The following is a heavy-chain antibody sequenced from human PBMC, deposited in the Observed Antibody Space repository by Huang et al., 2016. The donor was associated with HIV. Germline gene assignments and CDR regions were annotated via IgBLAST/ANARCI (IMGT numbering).Heavy chain of an antibody. V-gene: IGHV1-69*01. D-gene: IGHD6-6*01. Sequence: QVQLVQSGAEVKKPGSSVKVSCKASGGTFSTYAISWVRQAPGQGLEWMGGSIPIFGTANDAQKFQGTVTITADEFTSTAYMELSSLRSEDTALYYCARGRTRSSLYDSYYGLDVWGQGTTVTVSS. CDR1: GGTFSTYA. CDR3: ARGRTRSSLYDSYYGLDV. CDR2: SIPIFGTA. J-gene: IGHJ6*02.